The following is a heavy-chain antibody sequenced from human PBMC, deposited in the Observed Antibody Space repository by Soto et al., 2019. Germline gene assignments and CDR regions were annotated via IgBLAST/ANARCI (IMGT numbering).Heavy chain of an antibody. Sequence: PGGSLRLSCEASGFNFSRSWMSWVRQAPGKGLEWVANMKGDGSEKYYADSVRGRFTISRDNAKNSVHLQMNSLRVEDTAVYYCARGFYTDYWGQGALVTASS. CDR1: GFNFSRSW. V-gene: IGHV3-7*01. CDR3: ARGFYTDY. CDR2: MKGDGSEK. D-gene: IGHD3-3*01. J-gene: IGHJ4*02.